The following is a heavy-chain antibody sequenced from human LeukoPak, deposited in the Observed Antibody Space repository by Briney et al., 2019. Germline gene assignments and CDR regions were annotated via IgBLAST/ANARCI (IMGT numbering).Heavy chain of an antibody. J-gene: IGHJ4*02. D-gene: IGHD6-19*01. Sequence: KSSETLSLTCAVYGGSFSGYYWSWIRQPPGEGLEWIGEINHSGSTNYNPSLKSRVTISVDTSKNQFSLKLSSVTAADTAVYYCASGWYSSGWYGGGYWGQGTLVTVSS. CDR3: ASGWYSSGWYGGGY. CDR2: INHSGST. V-gene: IGHV4-34*01. CDR1: GGSFSGYY.